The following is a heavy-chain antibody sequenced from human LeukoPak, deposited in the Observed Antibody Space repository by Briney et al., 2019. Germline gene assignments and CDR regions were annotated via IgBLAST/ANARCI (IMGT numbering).Heavy chain of an antibody. V-gene: IGHV3-23*01. CDR3: AKTTTGYSSGRYPGWPVDY. CDR1: GFTFNSYA. D-gene: IGHD6-19*01. CDR2: IFGSGGSA. Sequence: GGSLRLSCAAAGFTFNSYAMYWVRQAPGKGLEWVSGIFGSGGSAHYADSVKGRFTIFRDNSKNTVYLQMNSLRAEDTAVYYCAKTTTGYSSGRYPGWPVDYWGQGTLVTVSS. J-gene: IGHJ4*02.